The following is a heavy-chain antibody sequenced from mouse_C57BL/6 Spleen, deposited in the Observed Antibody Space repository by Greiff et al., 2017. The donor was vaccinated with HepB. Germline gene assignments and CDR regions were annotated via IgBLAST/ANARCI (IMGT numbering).Heavy chain of an antibody. Sequence: EVQLQQSGPELVKPGASVKISCKASGYTFTDYYMNWVKQSHGKSLEWIGDINPNNGGTSYNQKFKGKATLTVYKSSSTAYMELRSLTSEDSAVYYCARGGGYYYGSSYAMDYWGQGTSVTVSS. D-gene: IGHD1-1*01. CDR2: INPNNGGT. CDR3: ARGGGYYYGSSYAMDY. CDR1: GYTFTDYY. J-gene: IGHJ4*01. V-gene: IGHV1-26*01.